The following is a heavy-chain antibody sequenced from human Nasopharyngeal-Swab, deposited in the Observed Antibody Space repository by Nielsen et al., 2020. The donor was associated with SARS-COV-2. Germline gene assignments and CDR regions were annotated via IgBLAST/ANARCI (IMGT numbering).Heavy chain of an antibody. CDR2: IYPDDSET. CDR3: VRPEGVATSFKYYFQYGMDV. V-gene: IGHV5-51*01. CDR1: GYSVSDYW. J-gene: IGHJ6*02. D-gene: IGHD5-12*01. Sequence: KVSCKGVGYSVSDYWIAWVSQMPGKGLEWMGTIYPDDSETKNSPSFQGQVTISADKSISTAYLQWSSLKASDTAMYYCVRPEGVATSFKYYFQYGMDVWGQGTMVTVPS.